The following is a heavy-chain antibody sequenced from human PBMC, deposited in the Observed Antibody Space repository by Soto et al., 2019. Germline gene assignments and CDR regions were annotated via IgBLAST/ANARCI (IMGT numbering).Heavy chain of an antibody. V-gene: IGHV3-23*01. CDR2: ISGSGGST. Sequence: HPGGSLRLSCAASGFTFSSYAMSWVRQAPGKGLEWVSAISGSGGSTYYADSVKGRFTISRDNLNNILYLQMNSLRAEDTAMYYCARDQRGAFDYWGHGTLVTVSS. CDR3: ARDQRGAFDY. D-gene: IGHD1-26*01. J-gene: IGHJ4*01. CDR1: GFTFSSYA.